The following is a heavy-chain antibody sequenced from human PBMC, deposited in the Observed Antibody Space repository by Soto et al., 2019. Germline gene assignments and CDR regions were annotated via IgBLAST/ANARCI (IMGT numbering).Heavy chain of an antibody. CDR1: GGSISSSSYY. J-gene: IGHJ6*02. CDR3: ARRLYYDSSGFEGGGMDV. Sequence: SETQSLTSTVSGGSISSSSYYWGWIRQPPGKGLEWIGSIYYSGSTYYNPSLKSRVTISVDTSKNQFSLKLSSVTAADTAVYYCARRLYYDSSGFEGGGMDVWGQGTTVT. CDR2: IYYSGST. V-gene: IGHV4-39*01. D-gene: IGHD3-22*01.